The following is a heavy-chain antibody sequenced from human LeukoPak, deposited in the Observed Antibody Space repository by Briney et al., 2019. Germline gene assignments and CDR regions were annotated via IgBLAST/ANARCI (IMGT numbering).Heavy chain of an antibody. J-gene: IGHJ4*02. V-gene: IGHV3-15*01. CDR3: ITGRY. Sequence: GGSLRLSCAASGFTFNNAWLNWVRQAPGKGLEWVGRIKSKTGGGTIEYAAPVKGRITISRDDSKNTLDLQMNSLKTEDTAVYYCITGRYWGQGTLVTVSS. CDR1: GFTFNNAW. CDR2: IKSKTGGGTI.